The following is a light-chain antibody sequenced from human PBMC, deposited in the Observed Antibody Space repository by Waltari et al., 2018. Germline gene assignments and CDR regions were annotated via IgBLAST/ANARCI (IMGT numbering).Light chain of an antibody. Sequence: DIQMTQSPSSLSASVGNRVTITCRASQGIRNSLAWYQQKPGKAPKLLVYAASRLESGVPSRFSGSGSGTDYTLTISSLQPEDFATYYCQQYYNTPRITFGQGTRLEIK. CDR1: QGIRNS. V-gene: IGKV1-NL1*01. CDR2: AAS. J-gene: IGKJ5*01. CDR3: QQYYNTPRIT.